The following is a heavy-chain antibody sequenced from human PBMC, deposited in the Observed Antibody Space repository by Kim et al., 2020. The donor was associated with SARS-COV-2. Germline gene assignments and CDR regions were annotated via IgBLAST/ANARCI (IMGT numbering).Heavy chain of an antibody. V-gene: IGHV4-34*01. CDR3: ARFSPAAIGGNDY. Sequence: YNPSLKSRVTISVDTSKNQFSLKLSSVTAADTAVYYCARFSPAAIGGNDYWGQGTLVIVSS. J-gene: IGHJ4*02. D-gene: IGHD2-2*02.